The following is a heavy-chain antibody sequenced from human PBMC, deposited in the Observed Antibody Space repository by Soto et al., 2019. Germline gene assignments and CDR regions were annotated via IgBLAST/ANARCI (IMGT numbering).Heavy chain of an antibody. J-gene: IGHJ4*02. D-gene: IGHD3-10*01. Sequence: PSETLSLTCAVSGGSISSGGYSWSWIRQPPGKGLEWIGYIYHSGSTYYNPSLKSRVTISVDRSKNQFSLKLSSVTAADTAVYYCARGPGITGLWFGELGTFDYWGQGTLVTVSS. CDR1: GGSISSGGYS. CDR2: IYHSGST. V-gene: IGHV4-30-2*01. CDR3: ARGPGITGLWFGELGTFDY.